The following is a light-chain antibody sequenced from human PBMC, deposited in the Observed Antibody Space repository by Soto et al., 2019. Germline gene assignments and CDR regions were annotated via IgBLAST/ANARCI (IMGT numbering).Light chain of an antibody. V-gene: IGLV1-44*01. Sequence: QSVLTQPPSASGTPGQRVTISCSGSSSNIGSNTVNWYQQLPGTAPKLLIYSNNQRPSGVPDRFSGSKSGTSASLAISGLQSEDEADYYCAAWDDSLNGSGVFGGGTKVTVL. J-gene: IGLJ3*02. CDR1: SSNIGSNT. CDR2: SNN. CDR3: AAWDDSLNGSGV.